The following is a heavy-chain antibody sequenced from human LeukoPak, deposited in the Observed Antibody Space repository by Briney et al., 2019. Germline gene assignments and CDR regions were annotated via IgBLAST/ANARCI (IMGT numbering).Heavy chain of an antibody. CDR1: GFTVSSNY. J-gene: IGHJ4*02. CDR2: IYSGGST. CDR3: TRDDNWGHENFDF. V-gene: IGHV3-53*01. Sequence: GGSLRLSCAASGFTVSSNYMSWVRQAPGKGLEWVSVIYSGGSTYYADSVKGRFTISRDNSKNTLYLQMNSLRAEDTAVYYCTRDDNWGHENFDFWGQGTLVTVSS. D-gene: IGHD7-27*01.